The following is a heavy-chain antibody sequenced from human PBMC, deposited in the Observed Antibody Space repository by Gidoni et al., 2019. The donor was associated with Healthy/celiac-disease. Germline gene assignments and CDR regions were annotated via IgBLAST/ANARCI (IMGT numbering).Heavy chain of an antibody. CDR1: GGSISSYY. J-gene: IGHJ3*02. CDR3: ARGGYYYDSGPGAFDI. CDR2: IYYSGST. D-gene: IGHD3-22*01. V-gene: IGHV4-59*01. Sequence: QVQLQESGPGLVKPSETLSLTCTVSGGSISSYYWSWIRQPPGKGLEWIGYIYYSGSTNYNPSLKSRVTISVDTSKNQFSLKLSSVTAADTAVYYCARGGYYYDSGPGAFDIWGQGTMVTVSS.